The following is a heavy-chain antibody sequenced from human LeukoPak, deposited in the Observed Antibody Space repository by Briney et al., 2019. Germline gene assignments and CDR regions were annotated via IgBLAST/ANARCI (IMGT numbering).Heavy chain of an antibody. D-gene: IGHD1-26*01. CDR3: ARGATD. CDR2: IYSGGST. V-gene: IGHV3-66*02. Sequence: GESLKISCAASGFTVSSNYMSWARQAPGKGLEWVSVIYSGGSTYYADSVKGRFTISRDNSKNTLYLQMNSLRAEDTAVYYCARGATDWGQGTLVTVSS. CDR1: GFTVSSNY. J-gene: IGHJ4*02.